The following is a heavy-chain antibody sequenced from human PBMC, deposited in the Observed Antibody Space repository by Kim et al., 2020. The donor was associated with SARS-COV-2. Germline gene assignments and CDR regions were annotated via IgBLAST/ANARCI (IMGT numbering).Heavy chain of an antibody. V-gene: IGHV3-30-3*01. CDR1: GFTFSSYA. CDR2: ISYDGSNK. Sequence: GGSLRLSCAASGFTFSSYAMHWVRQAPGKGLEWVAVISYDGSNKYYADSVKGRFTISRDNSKNTLYLQMNSLRAEDTAVYYCASNYDYIWGRYYFDYWGQGTLVTVSS. J-gene: IGHJ4*02. D-gene: IGHD3-16*01. CDR3: ASNYDYIWGRYYFDY.